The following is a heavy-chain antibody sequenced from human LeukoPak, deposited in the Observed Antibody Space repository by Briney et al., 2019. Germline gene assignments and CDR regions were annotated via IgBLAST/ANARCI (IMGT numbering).Heavy chain of an antibody. V-gene: IGHV3-15*01. Sequence: GGSLRLSCAASGFIFKHVWMTWVRQAPGKGLEWVGRIKSRTDGETTDYAAPVTGRFIISRDDSKNTLYLQMNSLKTEDTAVYYCSRIVGATNYYWGQGTLVTVSS. CDR2: IKSRTDGETT. D-gene: IGHD1-26*01. J-gene: IGHJ4*02. CDR3: SRIVGATNYY. CDR1: GFIFKHVW.